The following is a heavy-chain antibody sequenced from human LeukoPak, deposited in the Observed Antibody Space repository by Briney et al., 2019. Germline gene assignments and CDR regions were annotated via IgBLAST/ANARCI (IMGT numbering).Heavy chain of an antibody. CDR1: GFTVSSNY. J-gene: IGHJ6*02. CDR2: IYSGGST. Sequence: GGSLRLSCAASGFTVSSNYMSWVRQAPGKGLEWVSVIYSGGSTYYADSVKGRFTISRDNSKNTLYLQMNSLRAEDTAVYYCARDQGIAAAGKLYYYGMDVWGQGTTVTVSS. V-gene: IGHV3-66*01. D-gene: IGHD6-13*01. CDR3: ARDQGIAAAGKLYYYGMDV.